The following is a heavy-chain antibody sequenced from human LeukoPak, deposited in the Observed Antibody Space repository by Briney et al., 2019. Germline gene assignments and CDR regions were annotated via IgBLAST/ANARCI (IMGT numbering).Heavy chain of an antibody. CDR2: INHSGST. V-gene: IGHV4-34*01. CDR3: ARGRRAYSSGATDY. Sequence: SETLSLTCAVYGGSFSGYYWSWIRQPPGKGLEWIGEINHSGSTNYNPSLKSRVTISVDTSKNQFSLKLGSVTAADTAVYYCARGRRAYSSGATDYWGQGTLVTVSS. J-gene: IGHJ4*02. D-gene: IGHD6-19*01. CDR1: GGSFSGYY.